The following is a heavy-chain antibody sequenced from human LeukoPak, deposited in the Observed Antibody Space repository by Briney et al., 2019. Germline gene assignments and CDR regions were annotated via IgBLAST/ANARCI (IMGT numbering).Heavy chain of an antibody. V-gene: IGHV3-30-3*01. CDR2: ISYDGSNK. CDR1: GFTFSSYA. CDR3: AKVWGSSSDYFDY. Sequence: SGGSLRLSCAASGFTFSSYAMHWVRQAPGKGLEWVAVISYDGSNKYYADSVKGRFTISRDNSKNTLYLQMNSLRAEDTAVYYCAKVWGSSSDYFDYWGQGTLVTVSS. D-gene: IGHD2-2*01. J-gene: IGHJ4*02.